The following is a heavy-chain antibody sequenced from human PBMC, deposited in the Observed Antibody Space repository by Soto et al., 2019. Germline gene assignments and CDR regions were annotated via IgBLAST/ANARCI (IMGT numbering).Heavy chain of an antibody. CDR1: GYTFTGYY. CDR3: ARPAVPAAIGYYYYGMDV. D-gene: IGHD2-2*02. CDR2: INPNSGGT. J-gene: IGHJ6*02. V-gene: IGHV1-2*02. Sequence: ASVKVSCKASGYTFTGYYMHWVRQAPGQGLEWMGWINPNSGGTNYAQKFQGRVTMTRDTSISTAYMELSRLRSDDTAVYYCARPAVPAAIGYYYYGMDVWRQGTTVTVSS.